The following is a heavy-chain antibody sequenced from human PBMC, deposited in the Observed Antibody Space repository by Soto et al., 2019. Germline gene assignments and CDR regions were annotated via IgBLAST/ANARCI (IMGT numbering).Heavy chain of an antibody. J-gene: IGHJ4*02. Sequence: QVQLVQSGAEVKKPGSSVKVSCKASGDTFSFYTINWVRQAPGLGLEWMGRVNPILSMSNYAQKFQGRVTMTAEKSTCTSYMERRSVRSEDSAFYYCATSSGSGYRAFDYWGQGALVTVSS. CDR1: GDTFSFYT. D-gene: IGHD3-10*01. V-gene: IGHV1-69*02. CDR3: ATSSGSGYRAFDY. CDR2: VNPILSMS.